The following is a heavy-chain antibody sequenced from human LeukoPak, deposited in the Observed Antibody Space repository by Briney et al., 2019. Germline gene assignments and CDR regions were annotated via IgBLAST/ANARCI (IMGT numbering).Heavy chain of an antibody. J-gene: IGHJ3*02. V-gene: IGHV4-30-4*07. D-gene: IGHD3-22*01. CDR3: ARSSAYYYDSSGETFDI. Sequence: SQTLSLTCAVSGGSISSGGYSWSWIRQPPGKGLEWIGYIYYSGSTYYNPSLKSRVTISVDTSKNQFSLKLSSVTAADTAVYYCARSSAYYYDSSGETFDIWGQGTMVTVSS. CDR2: IYYSGST. CDR1: GGSISSGGYS.